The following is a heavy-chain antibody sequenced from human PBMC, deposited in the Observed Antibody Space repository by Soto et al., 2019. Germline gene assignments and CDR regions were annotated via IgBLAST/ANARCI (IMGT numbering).Heavy chain of an antibody. CDR3: ARVGYYDYVWGSYRPTDFDY. J-gene: IGHJ4*02. D-gene: IGHD3-16*02. CDR2: TNHSGST. V-gene: IGHV4-34*01. CDR1: GGSFSGYY. Sequence: PSETLSLTCAVYGGSFSGYYWSWIRQPPGKGLEWIGETNHSGSTNYNPSLKSRVTISVDTSKNQFSLKLSSVTAADTAVYYCARVGYYDYVWGSYRPTDFDYWGQTPLVTVSS.